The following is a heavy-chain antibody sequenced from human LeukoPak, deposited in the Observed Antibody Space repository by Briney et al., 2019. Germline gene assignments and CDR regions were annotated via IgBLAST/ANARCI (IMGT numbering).Heavy chain of an antibody. CDR1: GGTFSSYA. CDR3: ARSLTIAAWNYYYYYYMDV. Sequence: SVKVSCKASGGTFSSYAISWVRQAPGQGLEWMGGIIPIFGTANYAQKFQGRVTITADESTSTAYMELSSLRSEDTAVYYCARSLTIAAWNYYYYYYMDVWGKGTTVTISS. CDR2: IIPIFGTA. J-gene: IGHJ6*03. V-gene: IGHV1-69*13. D-gene: IGHD6-13*01.